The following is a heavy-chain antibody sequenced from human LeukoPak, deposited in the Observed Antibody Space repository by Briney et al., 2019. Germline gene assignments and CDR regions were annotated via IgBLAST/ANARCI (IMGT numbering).Heavy chain of an antibody. D-gene: IGHD6-19*01. V-gene: IGHV1-2*02. CDR3: ATYSSGWYRRGYYYMDV. CDR2: INPNSGGT. Sequence: ASVKVSCKASGYTFTGYYMHWVRQAPGQGLEGMGWINPNSGGTNYAQKFQGRVTMTRDTSISAAYMELSRLRSDDTAVYYCATYSSGWYRRGYYYMDVWGKGTTVTVSS. CDR1: GYTFTGYY. J-gene: IGHJ6*03.